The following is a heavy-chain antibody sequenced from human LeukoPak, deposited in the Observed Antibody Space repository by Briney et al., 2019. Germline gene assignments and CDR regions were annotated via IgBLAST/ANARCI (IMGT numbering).Heavy chain of an antibody. V-gene: IGHV4-34*01. CDR3: ARPKGYSYANYFDY. D-gene: IGHD5-18*01. CDR2: INHSGST. Sequence: PSETLSLTCAVYGGSFSGYYWGWIRQPPGKGLEWIGEINHSGSTNYNPSLKSRVTMSVDTSKNQFSLKLSSVTAADTAVYYCARPKGYSYANYFDYWGQGTLVTVSS. J-gene: IGHJ4*02. CDR1: GGSFSGYY.